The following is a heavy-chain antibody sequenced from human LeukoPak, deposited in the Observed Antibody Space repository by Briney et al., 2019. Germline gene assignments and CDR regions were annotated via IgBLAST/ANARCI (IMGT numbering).Heavy chain of an antibody. CDR1: GFTFSSNA. Sequence: GGSLRLSCAASGFTFSSNAMSWVRQAPGKGPEWLSGISASGGTRYYADSVKGRFTISKDNSKDALYLQMDSLRAEDTAVYYCARVPHYYDTSGYSYFDYWGQGSRVTVSS. CDR2: ISASGGTR. D-gene: IGHD3-22*01. CDR3: ARVPHYYDTSGYSYFDY. V-gene: IGHV3-23*01. J-gene: IGHJ4*02.